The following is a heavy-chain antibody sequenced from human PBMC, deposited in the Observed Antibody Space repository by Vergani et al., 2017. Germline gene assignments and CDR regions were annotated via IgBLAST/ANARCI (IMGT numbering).Heavy chain of an antibody. Sequence: EVQLVESGGGLVQPGGSLRLSCAASGFTFSSYAMSWVRQAPGKGLEWVSAISGSGGSTYYADSVKGRFTISRDNSKNTLYLQMNSLRAEDTAVYYCAKDRRFGEFLEPDAFDIWGQGTMVTVSS. CDR2: ISGSGGST. CDR3: AKDRRFGEFLEPDAFDI. D-gene: IGHD3-10*01. V-gene: IGHV3-23*04. CDR1: GFTFSSYA. J-gene: IGHJ3*02.